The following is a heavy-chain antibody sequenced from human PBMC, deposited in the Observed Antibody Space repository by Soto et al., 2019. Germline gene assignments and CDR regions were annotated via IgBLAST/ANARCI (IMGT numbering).Heavy chain of an antibody. V-gene: IGHV1-18*01. J-gene: IGHJ4*02. CDR2: INGYNGNT. Sequence: QIQLVQSGAEVKKPGASVKVSCKASGYTFTSYGISWVRQAPGQGLEWMGWINGYNGNTNYAQKLQGRVTMTTDTSTTTAYMELRSLRSDDTAVYYCARVRGYESSGYSPLWGQGTLVTVSS. CDR3: ARVRGYESSGYSPL. CDR1: GYTFTSYG. D-gene: IGHD3-22*01.